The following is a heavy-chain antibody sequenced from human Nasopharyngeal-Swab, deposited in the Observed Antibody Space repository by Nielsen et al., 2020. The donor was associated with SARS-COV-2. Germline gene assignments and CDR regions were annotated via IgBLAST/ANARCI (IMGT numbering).Heavy chain of an antibody. J-gene: IGHJ3*02. V-gene: IGHV3-23*01. Sequence: GGSLRLYCAGAGVTFSSYAMRWVRQAPGKGPEWVSAISGSGGSTYYADCVKGRCTSSRDNSKNTLYLQMNSLRAEDTAVYYCAKDYYDSSGYHPDAFDIWGQGTMVTVSS. CDR1: GVTFSSYA. D-gene: IGHD3-22*01. CDR2: ISGSGGST. CDR3: AKDYYDSSGYHPDAFDI.